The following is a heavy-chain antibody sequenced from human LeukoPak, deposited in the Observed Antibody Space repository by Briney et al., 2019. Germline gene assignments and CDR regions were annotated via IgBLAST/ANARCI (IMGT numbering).Heavy chain of an antibody. V-gene: IGHV3-21*04. CDR1: GFTFSSYS. Sequence: GGSLRLSCAASGFTFSSYSMNWVRQAPGKVLEWVSSIISSSGYIHYADSVTGRFTVSRDNSKNTVDLQMNNLRIDDTSIYYCAKDHANTPVVTNWGQGILVSVSS. CDR2: IISSSGYI. CDR3: AKDHANTPVVTN. J-gene: IGHJ4*02. D-gene: IGHD2-21*02.